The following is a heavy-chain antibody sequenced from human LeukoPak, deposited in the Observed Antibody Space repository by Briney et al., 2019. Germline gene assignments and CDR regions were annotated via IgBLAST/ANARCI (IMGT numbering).Heavy chain of an antibody. D-gene: IGHD3-10*01. CDR2: IYPGDSDT. CDR3: ARPYYGSGSYAWYFDY. V-gene: IGHV5-51*01. Sequence: HGESLKISCKGSEYSFTSYWIGWVRQMPGKGLEWMGIIYPGDSDTRYSPSFQGQVTISADKSISTAYLQWSSLKASDTAMYYCARPYYGSGSYAWYFDYWGQGTLVTVSS. J-gene: IGHJ4*02. CDR1: EYSFTSYW.